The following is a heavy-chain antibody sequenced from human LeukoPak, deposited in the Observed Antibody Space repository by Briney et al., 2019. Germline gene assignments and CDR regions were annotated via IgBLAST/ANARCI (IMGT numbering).Heavy chain of an antibody. V-gene: IGHV3-23*01. CDR1: GFTFNDFA. CDR3: AKKEGETYAAWYMDG. Sequence: GGSLRLSCAASGFTFNDFAMSWVRQAPGKGLEWVSGTISSGATTFYADSVKGRFTISRDNSKNSLFLQMKSLNAEDTATYYCAKKEGETYAAWYMDGGGKGTTVTVS. D-gene: IGHD2-21*01. J-gene: IGHJ6*03. CDR2: TISSGATT.